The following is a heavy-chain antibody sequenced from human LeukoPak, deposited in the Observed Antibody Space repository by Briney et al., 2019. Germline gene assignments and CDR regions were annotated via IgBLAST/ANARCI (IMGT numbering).Heavy chain of an antibody. Sequence: ASVKVSCKASGYTFTSYYMHWVRQAPGQGLEWMGWINPNSGGTEYAQKFLGRVTMTRDTSISTAYMELSRLRSDDTAVYFCAREYYYDSSGYSVDYYYYGMDVWGQGTTVTVSS. D-gene: IGHD3-22*01. CDR3: AREYYYDSSGYSVDYYYYGMDV. V-gene: IGHV1-2*02. CDR2: INPNSGGT. J-gene: IGHJ6*02. CDR1: GYTFTSYY.